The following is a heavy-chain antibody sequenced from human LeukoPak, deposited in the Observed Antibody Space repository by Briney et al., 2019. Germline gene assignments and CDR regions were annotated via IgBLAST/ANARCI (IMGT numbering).Heavy chain of an antibody. V-gene: IGHV4-30-4*08. CDR2: IYYSGST. CDR1: GGSISSGDYY. J-gene: IGHJ4*02. CDR3: ARVPTVTTKYFDY. Sequence: SQTLSLTCTVSGGSISSGDYYWSWIRQPPGKGREWIGYIYYSGSTYYNPSLKSRVTISVDTSKNQFSLKLSSVTAADTAVYYCARVPTVTTKYFDYWGQGTLVTVSS. D-gene: IGHD4-11*01.